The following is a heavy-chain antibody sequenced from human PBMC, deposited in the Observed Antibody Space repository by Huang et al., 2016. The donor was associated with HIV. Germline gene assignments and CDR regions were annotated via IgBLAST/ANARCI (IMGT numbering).Heavy chain of an antibody. Sequence: QVQLVQSGAEVKKPGASVKVSCKASGYTFTGYYMHWVRQAPGQGLEGMGWINPNMGGTNYAQKFQGRVTMTRDTSISTAYMELSRLRSDDTAVYYCGYDSSGLDAFDIWGQGTMVTVSS. V-gene: IGHV1-2*02. CDR3: GYDSSGLDAFDI. CDR2: INPNMGGT. D-gene: IGHD3-22*01. J-gene: IGHJ3*02. CDR1: GYTFTGYY.